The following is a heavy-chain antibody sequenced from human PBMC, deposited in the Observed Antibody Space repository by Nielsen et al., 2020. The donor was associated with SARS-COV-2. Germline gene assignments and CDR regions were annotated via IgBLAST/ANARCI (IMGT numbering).Heavy chain of an antibody. CDR3: ARVRYSGYDSGGYFDY. Sequence: WVRQAPGQGLEWMGGIIPIFGTANYAQKFQGRVTITADESTSTAYMELSSLRSEDTAVYYCARVRYSGYDSGGYFDYWGQGTLVTVSS. D-gene: IGHD5-12*01. V-gene: IGHV1-69*01. CDR2: IIPIFGTA. J-gene: IGHJ4*02.